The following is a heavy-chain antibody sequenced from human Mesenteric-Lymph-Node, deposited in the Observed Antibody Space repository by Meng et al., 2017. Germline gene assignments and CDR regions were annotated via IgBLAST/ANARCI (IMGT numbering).Heavy chain of an antibody. J-gene: IGHJ4*02. V-gene: IGHV4-4*02. D-gene: IGHD5-18*01. CDR2: IYHSGST. CDR1: GGSISSVYW. Sequence: VPLAGSGPGLVAPSATLSLSCACYGGSISSVYWWTWVRQSPGKGLEWIGEIYHSGSTNYNPSLKSRVTISVDKSKNQFSLKLTSVTAADTAVYYCARGGYYSFDYWGQGTLVTVSS. CDR3: ARGGYYSFDY.